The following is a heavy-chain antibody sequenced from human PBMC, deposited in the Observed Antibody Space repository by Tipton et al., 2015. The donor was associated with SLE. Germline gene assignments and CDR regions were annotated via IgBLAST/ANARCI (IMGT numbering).Heavy chain of an antibody. V-gene: IGHV4-61*09. D-gene: IGHD3-22*01. CDR1: NDSVSRGTYY. CDR3: ARRLYYEDGFDI. CDR2: IHTSGST. J-gene: IGHJ3*02. Sequence: TLSLTCTVSNDSVSRGTYYWIWIRQPAGKGLEWVGHIHTSGSTIYNPSLKNRVTISIDTSKNPFSLKLSSVTAADTAVYYCARRLYYEDGFDIWGQGTMVTVSS.